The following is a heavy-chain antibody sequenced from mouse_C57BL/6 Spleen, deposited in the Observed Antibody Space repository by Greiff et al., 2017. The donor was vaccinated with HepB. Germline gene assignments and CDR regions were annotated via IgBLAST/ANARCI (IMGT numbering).Heavy chain of an antibody. CDR3: GSPCYDGYYGSFAY. V-gene: IGHV10-1*01. CDR2: IRSKSNNYAT. J-gene: IGHJ3*01. CDR1: GFSFNTYA. Sequence: DVMLVESGGGLVQPTGSLKLSCAASGFSFNTYAMNWVRQAPGKGLEWVARIRSKSNNYATYYDDSVKDRFTISRDDSESMLYLHMNNLKTEDTAMYYCGSPCYDGYYGSFAYWGQGTLVTVSA. D-gene: IGHD2-3*01.